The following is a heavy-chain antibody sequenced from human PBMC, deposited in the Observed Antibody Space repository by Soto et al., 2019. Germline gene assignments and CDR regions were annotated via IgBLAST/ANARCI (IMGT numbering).Heavy chain of an antibody. Sequence: EVQLLDSGGGLVQPGWSLRLSCAASGFMFSCCAMSWVRQAPGKGLEWVSTIHGDGDYSHYTDSVEGRFTISRDNSRNKLYLPMDSLRADDTARYYCAKKRGAGDYTSWSFDVWGRGTLVAVSS. J-gene: IGHJ2*01. V-gene: IGHV3-23*01. CDR2: IHGDGDYS. D-gene: IGHD2-2*02. CDR3: AKKRGAGDYTSWSFDV. CDR1: GFMFSCCA.